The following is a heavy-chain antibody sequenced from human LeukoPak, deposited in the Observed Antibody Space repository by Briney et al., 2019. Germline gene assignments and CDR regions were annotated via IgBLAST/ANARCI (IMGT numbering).Heavy chain of an antibody. Sequence: GGSLRLSCAASGFMFSSYSVNWVRQAPGKGLEWVSYISSSSTIYYADSVKGRFTISRDNAKNSLYLQMNSLRAEDTAVYYCARDHHRRLYDSQARDTFDLWGQGTRVTVSS. CDR3: ARDHHRRLYDSQARDTFDL. J-gene: IGHJ3*01. CDR2: ISSSSTI. CDR1: GFMFSSYS. D-gene: IGHD3-22*01. V-gene: IGHV3-48*01.